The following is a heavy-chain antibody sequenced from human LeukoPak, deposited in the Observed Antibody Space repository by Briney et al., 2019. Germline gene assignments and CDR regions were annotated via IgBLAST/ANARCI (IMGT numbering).Heavy chain of an antibody. J-gene: IGHJ4*02. Sequence: PSETLFLTCTVSGGSISDYYRGWIRQPPGKGLKWIGYFYNSGSSTYNPSLKSRVTISADTSKNQFSLKLNSVTAADTAVYYCTRGAGWLIDYWGQGILVTVSS. CDR3: TRGAGWLIDY. CDR2: FYNSGSS. D-gene: IGHD3-16*01. V-gene: IGHV4-59*01. CDR1: GGSISDYY.